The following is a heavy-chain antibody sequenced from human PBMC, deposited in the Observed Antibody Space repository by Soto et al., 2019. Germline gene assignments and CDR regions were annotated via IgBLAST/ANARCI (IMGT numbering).Heavy chain of an antibody. D-gene: IGHD3-3*01. CDR1: GGTFSSYA. CDR2: IIPIFGTA. V-gene: IGHV1-69*13. CDR3: ARARYYDFWSGSYWFDP. J-gene: IGHJ5*02. Sequence: SVEVSCKASGGTFSSYAISWVRQAPGQRLEWMGGIIPIFGTANYAQKFQGRVTITADESTSTAYMELSSLRSEDTAVYYCARARYYDFWSGSYWFDPWGQGTLVTVSS.